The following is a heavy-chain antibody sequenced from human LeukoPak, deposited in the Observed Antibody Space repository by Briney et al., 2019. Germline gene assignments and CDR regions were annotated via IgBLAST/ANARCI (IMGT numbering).Heavy chain of an antibody. CDR2: ISWDGGST. Sequence: QPGGSLRLSCAASGFTFGDYTMHWVRQAPGKGLEWVSLISWDGGSTYYADSVKGRFTISRDNSKNSLYLQMNSLRTEDTALYYCAREPTRINLLTYGPWDAYDIWGQGTMVTVSS. D-gene: IGHD1-14*01. CDR3: AREPTRINLLTYGPWDAYDI. V-gene: IGHV3-43*01. J-gene: IGHJ3*02. CDR1: GFTFGDYT.